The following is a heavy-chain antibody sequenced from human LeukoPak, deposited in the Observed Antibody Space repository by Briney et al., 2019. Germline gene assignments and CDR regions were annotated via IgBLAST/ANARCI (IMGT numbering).Heavy chain of an antibody. CDR2: IYTSGST. V-gene: IGHV4-61*02. CDR1: GGSISSGSYY. CDR3: ARARGVDILTGSALYYFDY. D-gene: IGHD3-9*01. Sequence: SETLSLTCTASGGSISSGSYYWSWIRQPAGKGLEWIGRIYTSGSTNYNPSLKSRVTISVDTSKNQFSLKLSSVTAADTAAYYCARARGVDILTGSALYYFDYWGQGTLVTVSS. J-gene: IGHJ4*02.